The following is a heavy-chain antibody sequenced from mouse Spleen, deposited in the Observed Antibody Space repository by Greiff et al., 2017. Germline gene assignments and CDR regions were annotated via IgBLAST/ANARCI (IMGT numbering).Heavy chain of an antibody. CDR3: AIANWNSYFDY. CDR2: IYPGDGDT. Sequence: VQLQQSGPELVKPGASVKISCKASGYAFSSSWMNWVKQRPGKGLEWIGRIYPGDGDTNYNGKFKGKATLTADKSSSTAYMQLSSLTSEDSAVYFCAIANWNSYFDYWGQGTTLTVSS. V-gene: IGHV1-82*01. CDR1: GYAFSSSW. D-gene: IGHD4-1*01. J-gene: IGHJ2*01.